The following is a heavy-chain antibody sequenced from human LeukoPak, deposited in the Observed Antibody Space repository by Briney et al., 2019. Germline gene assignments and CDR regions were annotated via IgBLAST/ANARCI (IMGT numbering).Heavy chain of an antibody. V-gene: IGHV1-2*06. J-gene: IGHJ4*02. D-gene: IGHD3-3*01. CDR2: INPNSGGT. CDR1: GYTITGYY. CDR3: ARVDTIYQFDY. Sequence: ASVKVSCKASGYTITGYYMHWVRQAPGQGLEWMGRINPNSGGTNYAQKFQGRVTMTRDTSISTAYMELSRLRSDDTAVYYCARVDTIYQFDYWGQGTLVTVSS.